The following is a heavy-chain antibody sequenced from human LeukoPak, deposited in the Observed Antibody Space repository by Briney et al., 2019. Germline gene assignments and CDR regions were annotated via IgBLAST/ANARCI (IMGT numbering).Heavy chain of an antibody. J-gene: IGHJ4*02. D-gene: IGHD3-22*01. CDR3: AKDFGTMMVAAFDE. Sequence: GGSLRLSCAASGFTFSSYAMSWVRQAPGKGLEWVSAISGSGGSTYYADSVKGRFTISRDNSKNTLYLQLNSLRAEDTAMYFCAKDFGTMMVAAFDEWGQGTLVTVSS. CDR1: GFTFSSYA. CDR2: ISGSGGST. V-gene: IGHV3-23*01.